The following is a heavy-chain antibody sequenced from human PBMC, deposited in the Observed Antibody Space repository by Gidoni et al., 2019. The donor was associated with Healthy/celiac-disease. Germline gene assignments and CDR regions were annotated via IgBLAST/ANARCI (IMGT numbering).Heavy chain of an antibody. V-gene: IGHV4-34*01. D-gene: IGHD3-22*01. Sequence: QVQLQQWGAGLLKPSETLSLTCAVYGGSFSGYYWSWFRQPPGKGLEWIGEINHSGSTNYNPSLKSRVTISVDTSKNQFSLKLSSVTAADTAVYYCARFSVDYDSSGYYLLRKSRYFDYWGQGTLVTVSS. CDR1: GGSFSGYY. CDR3: ARFSVDYDSSGYYLLRKSRYFDY. J-gene: IGHJ4*02. CDR2: INHSGST.